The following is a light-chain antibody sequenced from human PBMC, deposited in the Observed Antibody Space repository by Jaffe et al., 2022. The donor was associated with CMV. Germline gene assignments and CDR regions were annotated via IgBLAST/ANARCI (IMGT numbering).Light chain of an antibody. CDR1: QDIAGA. V-gene: IGKV1D-13*01. J-gene: IGKJ4*01. CDR3: QQFNDYPLT. CDR2: DAS. Sequence: AIQLTQSPSSLSASVADRVTITCRASQDIAGALAWYQQKPGKAPQLLIYDASTLQSGVPSRFSGSGSGTDFTLTISSLQPEDFAVYFCQQFNDYPLTFGGGTKVEIK.